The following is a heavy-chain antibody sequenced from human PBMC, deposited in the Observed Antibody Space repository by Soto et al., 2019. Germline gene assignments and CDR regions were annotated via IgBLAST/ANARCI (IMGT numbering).Heavy chain of an antibody. J-gene: IGHJ4*02. V-gene: IGHV3-11*01. CDR3: ARRRYGSGSNDF. D-gene: IGHD3-10*01. CDR1: GFTFSDYY. Sequence: QVQLVESGGTLVKPGGSLRLSCAASGFTFSDYYMTWIRQAPGNGLEWVSHISSSGNSVDYGDSVRGRFTISRDNAKKSLYLQMNSLTVEDTAVYYCARRRYGSGSNDFWGQGTLVTVSS. CDR2: ISSSGNSV.